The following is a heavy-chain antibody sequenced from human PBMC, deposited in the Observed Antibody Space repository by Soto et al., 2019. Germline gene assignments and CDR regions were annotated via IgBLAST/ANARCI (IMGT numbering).Heavy chain of an antibody. CDR1: GCSISPYY. Sequence: SETLSLTYTFSGCSISPYYWSWIRQSPGKGLEWIGYIYYTGTTRYNPSLKSRVTILVDTSKNQFSLKLSSVTAADTAVYYCARLGGYYQALDTWGQGALVTVS. D-gene: IGHD3-22*01. CDR3: ARLGGYYQALDT. V-gene: IGHV4-59*08. J-gene: IGHJ5*02. CDR2: IYYTGTT.